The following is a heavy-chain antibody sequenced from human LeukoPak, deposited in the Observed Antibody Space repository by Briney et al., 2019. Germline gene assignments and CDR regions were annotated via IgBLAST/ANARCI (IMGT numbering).Heavy chain of an antibody. J-gene: IGHJ4*02. D-gene: IGHD6-13*01. V-gene: IGHV3-23*01. CDR1: GFTFSNYA. Sequence: GGSLRLSCAASGFTFSNYAMNWVRQAPGKGLEWVSSITGSGGDAYYADSVKGRFTISRDNSKNTLDLQMNSLRAEDTAVYYCAKYSAAAGTWGQGTLVTVSS. CDR2: ITGSGGDA. CDR3: AKYSAAAGT.